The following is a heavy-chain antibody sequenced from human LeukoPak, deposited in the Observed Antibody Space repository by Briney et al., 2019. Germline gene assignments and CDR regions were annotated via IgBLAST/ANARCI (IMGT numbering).Heavy chain of an antibody. CDR2: ITIKSDKV. J-gene: IGHJ4*02. D-gene: IGHD3-22*01. CDR1: GLSFSSYY. V-gene: IGHV3-48*01. Sequence: PGGSLRLSCSVSGLSFSSYYMNWVRQAPGKGLEWLSYITIKSDKVYYADSVKGRFTISRDNAKNSLYLQMNSLRAEDTAVYYCARSNYYDSSGYYPRFDYWGQGTLVTVSS. CDR3: ARSNYYDSSGYYPRFDY.